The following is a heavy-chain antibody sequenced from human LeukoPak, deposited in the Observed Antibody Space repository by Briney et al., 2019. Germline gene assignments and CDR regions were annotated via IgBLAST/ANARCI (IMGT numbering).Heavy chain of an antibody. Sequence: GSSVKVSCKXSGGTFSSYTISWVRQAPGQGLEWMGRIIPILGIANYAQKFQGRVTITADKSTSTAYMELSSLRSEDTAVYYCAREGSGSSWYGELDYWGQGTLVTVSS. CDR3: AREGSGSSWYGELDY. CDR2: IIPILGIA. V-gene: IGHV1-69*04. D-gene: IGHD6-13*01. CDR1: GGTFSSYT. J-gene: IGHJ4*02.